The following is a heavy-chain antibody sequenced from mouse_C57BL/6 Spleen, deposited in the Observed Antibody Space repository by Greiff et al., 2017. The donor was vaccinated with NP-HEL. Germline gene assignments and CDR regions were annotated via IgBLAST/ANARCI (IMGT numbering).Heavy chain of an antibody. D-gene: IGHD1-1*01. CDR3: ARTLITTVVPDAMDD. Sequence: VQLQQSGPELVKPGASVKISCKASGYTFTDYYMNWVKQSHGKSLEWIGDINPNNGGIIYNQTFKGKATLTVDKSYSTAYMELRSLTSEDAAVYYCARTLITTVVPDAMDDWGPGTTVAV. V-gene: IGHV1-26*01. J-gene: IGHJ4*01. CDR1: GYTFTDYY. CDR2: INPNNGGI.